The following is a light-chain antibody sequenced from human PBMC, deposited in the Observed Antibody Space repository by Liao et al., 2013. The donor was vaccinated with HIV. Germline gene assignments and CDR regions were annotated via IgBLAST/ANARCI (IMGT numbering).Light chain of an antibody. V-gene: IGLV3-1*01. CDR1: KLGDKY. J-gene: IGLJ3*02. Sequence: SYELTQPHAVSVSPGQTASITCSGDKLGDKYVCWYQQKPGQSPVPVIYQNTRRPSGIPDRFSASKSGNTATLTISETQPMDEADYYCQAWDSRSYWVFGGGTMLTVL. CDR3: QAWDSRSYWV. CDR2: QNT.